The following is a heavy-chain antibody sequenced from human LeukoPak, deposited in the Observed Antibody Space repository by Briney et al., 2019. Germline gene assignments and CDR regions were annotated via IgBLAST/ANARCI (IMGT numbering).Heavy chain of an antibody. CDR1: GFTFSSYN. CDR3: ARDVDYANPRHDY. Sequence: PGGSLRLSCAASGFTFSSYNMNWVRQAPGKGLEWVSSISTASDYIYYADSLKGRFTISRDNAKNSLYLQMNSLRAEDTAVYYCARDVDYANPRHDYWGQGTLVTVSS. D-gene: IGHD4/OR15-4a*01. CDR2: ISTASDYI. V-gene: IGHV3-21*01. J-gene: IGHJ4*02.